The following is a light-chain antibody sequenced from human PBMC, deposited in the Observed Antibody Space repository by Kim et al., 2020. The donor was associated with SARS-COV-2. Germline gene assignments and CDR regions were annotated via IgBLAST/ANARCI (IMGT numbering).Light chain of an antibody. CDR2: GAS. CDR1: QSVTSSY. CDR3: HQYGSSPLT. Sequence: EIVLTQSPGTLSLSPGERATLSCRASQSVTSSYLAWYQQKPGQAPRLLIYGASSRATGIPDRFSGSGSGTYFTLTISRLESEDFAVYYCHQYGSSPLTFGGGTKVDIK. V-gene: IGKV3-20*01. J-gene: IGKJ4*01.